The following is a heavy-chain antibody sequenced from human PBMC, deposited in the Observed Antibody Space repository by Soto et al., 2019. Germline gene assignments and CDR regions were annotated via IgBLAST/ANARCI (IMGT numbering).Heavy chain of an antibody. CDR1: GFTVSSNY. CDR2: IYIAGAT. Sequence: GGSLRLSCAASGFTVSSNYMSWVRQAPGKGLEWVSVIYIAGATYYADSVKGGFTISRDKSKNTLYLQMDSLRAEDTALYYCARDPTRGDPVTTGNYWGQGTLVTVSS. V-gene: IGHV3-53*01. J-gene: IGHJ1*01. D-gene: IGHD4-4*01. CDR3: ARDPTRGDPVTTGNY.